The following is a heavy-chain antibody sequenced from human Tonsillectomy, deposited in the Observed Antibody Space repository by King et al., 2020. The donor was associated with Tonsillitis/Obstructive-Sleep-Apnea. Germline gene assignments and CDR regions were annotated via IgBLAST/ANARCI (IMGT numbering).Heavy chain of an antibody. CDR1: GYTFTNYD. CDR3: ARDYYDSSGYYMDV. CDR2: MHPNSGNT. Sequence: QLVQSGAEVRKPGASVKVSCKASGYTFTNYDINWVRQATGQGLEWMGWMHPNSGNTGYAQKFQGRVTMTRNTSISTAYMEMSSLRSEDTAVYYCARDYYDSSGYYMDVWGKGTTVTVSS. J-gene: IGHJ6*03. D-gene: IGHD3-22*01. V-gene: IGHV1-8*01.